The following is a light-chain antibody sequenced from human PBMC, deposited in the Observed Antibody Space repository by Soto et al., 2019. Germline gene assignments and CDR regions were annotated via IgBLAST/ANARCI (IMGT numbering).Light chain of an antibody. V-gene: IGKV3-20*01. CDR3: QQYGSPYP. CDR2: GAS. J-gene: IGKJ2*01. CDR1: QSVSCSS. Sequence: EIGWTQSPGTLSLSPGERATLSCRASQSVSCSSLAWYQQKPGQAPRLLIYGASSRATGIPDRFSGSGSGTDFTRTISRLEPEDFAVYYCQQYGSPYPFGQGTKLQIK.